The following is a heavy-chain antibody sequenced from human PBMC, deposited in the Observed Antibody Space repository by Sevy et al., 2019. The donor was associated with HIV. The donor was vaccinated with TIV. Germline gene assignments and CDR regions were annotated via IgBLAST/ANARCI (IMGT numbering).Heavy chain of an antibody. CDR3: ARADLDSSNFFYYYGMDV. CDR1: GYTLSSYD. J-gene: IGHJ6*02. V-gene: IGHV1-8*01. Sequence: ASVKVSCKASGYTLSSYDINWVRQATGQGLEWMGWVNPDSGRRGYAPKFQGRVTMTANTSIGTAYMELRSLRSEDSAVYYCARADLDSSNFFYYYGMDVWGQGTTVTVSS. CDR2: VNPDSGRR. D-gene: IGHD6-13*01.